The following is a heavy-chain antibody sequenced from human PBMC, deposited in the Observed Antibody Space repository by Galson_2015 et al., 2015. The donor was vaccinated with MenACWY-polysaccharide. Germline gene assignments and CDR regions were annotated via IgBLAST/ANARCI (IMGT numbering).Heavy chain of an antibody. J-gene: IGHJ5*02. CDR1: GGSISDYY. CDR3: ARGTRAVRGVKPNRLDP. CDR2: IYTSGST. D-gene: IGHD3-10*01. Sequence: SETLSLTCTVSGGSISDYYWSWVRQPAGKGLEWIGRIYTSGSTSYNPSLKSRVSMSVDTSKTQFSLRLTSVTAADTALYCCARGTRAVRGVKPNRLDPWGPGILVTVAS. V-gene: IGHV4-4*07.